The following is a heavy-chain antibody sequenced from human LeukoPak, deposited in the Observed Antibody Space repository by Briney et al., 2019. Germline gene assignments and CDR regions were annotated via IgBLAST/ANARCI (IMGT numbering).Heavy chain of an antibody. D-gene: IGHD3-16*01. CDR3: AGGGVTVPPTGYYYYMDV. Sequence: SVKVSCKASGGTFSSYAISWVRQAPGQGLEWMGGIIPIFGTANYAQKFQGRVTITADESTSTAYMELSSLRSEDTAVYYCAGGGVTVPPTGYYYYMDVWGKGTTVTVSS. CDR1: GGTFSSYA. CDR2: IIPIFGTA. J-gene: IGHJ6*03. V-gene: IGHV1-69*13.